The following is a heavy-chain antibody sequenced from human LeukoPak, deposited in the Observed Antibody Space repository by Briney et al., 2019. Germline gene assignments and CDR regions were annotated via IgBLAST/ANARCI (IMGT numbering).Heavy chain of an antibody. V-gene: IGHV3-21*01. CDR1: GFTFSSYG. Sequence: GGSLRLSCAASGFTFSSYGMSWVRQAPGKGLEWVSSISSSSSYIYYADSVKGRFTISRDNAKNSLYLQMNSLRAEDTAVYYCASNIVATFDYWGQGTLVTVSS. D-gene: IGHD3-22*01. J-gene: IGHJ4*02. CDR3: ASNIVATFDY. CDR2: ISSSSSYI.